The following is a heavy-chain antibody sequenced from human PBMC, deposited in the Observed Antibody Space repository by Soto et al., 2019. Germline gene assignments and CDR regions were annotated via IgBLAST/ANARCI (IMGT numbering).Heavy chain of an antibody. D-gene: IGHD2-8*01. V-gene: IGHV3-23*01. CDR3: AKDGIANNGVWEAFDM. J-gene: IGHJ3*02. CDR1: GFNFRAYA. CDR2: LVGSGDSI. Sequence: EVQLLESGGGLVQPGGSLRLSCAASGFNFRAYAMSWVRQAPGKGLEWVSGLVGSGDSIFYAASVRGRFTVSRDNSKITLFLQMNSLRAEDTAVYYCAKDGIANNGVWEAFDMWGQGTKVTVSS.